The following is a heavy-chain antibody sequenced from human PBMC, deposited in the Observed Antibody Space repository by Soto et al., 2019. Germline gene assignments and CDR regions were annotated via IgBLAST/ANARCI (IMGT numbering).Heavy chain of an antibody. CDR2: ISYSSSII. CDR1: GFTFSSYS. J-gene: IGHJ4*02. V-gene: IGHV3-48*01. D-gene: IGHD2-2*01. CDR3: AKTSTYCASNSCYSY. Sequence: GGSLRLSCSASGFTFSSYSMNWVRQAPGKGLEWVSHISYSSSIIYYADSVKGRFFISRDNAMNSLYLQMNSLRAEDTAVYFCAKTSTYCASNSCYSYWSQGTLVTVSS.